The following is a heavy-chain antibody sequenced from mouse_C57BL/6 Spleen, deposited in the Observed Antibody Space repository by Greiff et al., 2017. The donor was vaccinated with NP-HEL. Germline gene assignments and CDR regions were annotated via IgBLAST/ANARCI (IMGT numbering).Heavy chain of an antibody. V-gene: IGHV5-17*01. CDR2: ISSGSSTI. CDR1: GFTFSDYG. Sequence: EVKLMESGGGLVKPGGSLKLSCAASGFTFSDYGMHWVRQAPEKGLEWVAYISSGSSTIYYADTVKGRFTISRDNAKNTLFLQMTSLRSEDTAMYYCARPRERAMDYWGQGTSVTVSS. J-gene: IGHJ4*01. CDR3: ARPRERAMDY. D-gene: IGHD3-1*01.